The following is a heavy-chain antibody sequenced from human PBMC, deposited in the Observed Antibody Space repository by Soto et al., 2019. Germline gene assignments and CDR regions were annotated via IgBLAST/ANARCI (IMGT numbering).Heavy chain of an antibody. Sequence: SGPTLVNPTQTLTLTCTFSGFSLSTSGMCVSWIRQPPGKALEWLALIDWDDDEYYSTSLKTRLTISKDTSKNQVVLTMTNMDPVDTATYYCARTSTSYDFWSGYYRAASYFDYWGQGTLVTVSS. CDR3: ARTSTSYDFWSGYYRAASYFDY. CDR1: GFSLSTSGMC. D-gene: IGHD3-3*01. V-gene: IGHV2-70*01. J-gene: IGHJ4*02. CDR2: IDWDDDE.